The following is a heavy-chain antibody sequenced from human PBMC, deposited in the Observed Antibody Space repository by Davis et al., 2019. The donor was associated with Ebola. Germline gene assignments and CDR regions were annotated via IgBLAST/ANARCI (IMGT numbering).Heavy chain of an antibody. CDR3: AEGGTNNFLGAN. CDR1: GFTFSNYG. Sequence: GESLKLSCAAPGFTFSNYGMSWVRQAPGGGLEWVAGISVTGADIKYADSVRGRFSISRDDSKNTLYLQMDSLRAEDTAVFYCAEGGTNNFLGANWGQGTLVTVSS. V-gene: IGHV3-23*01. CDR2: ISVTGADI. J-gene: IGHJ4*02. D-gene: IGHD2-8*01.